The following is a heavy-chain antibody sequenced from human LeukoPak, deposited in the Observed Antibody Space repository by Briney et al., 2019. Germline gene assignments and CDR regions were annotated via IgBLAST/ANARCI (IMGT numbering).Heavy chain of an antibody. V-gene: IGHV3-23*01. CDR2: ISGSGGST. D-gene: IGHD3-10*01. Sequence: GGSLRLSCAASGSTFSSYAMTWVRQAPGKGLEWVSAISGSGGSTYYADSVKGRFTISRDNSKNTLYLQMSSLRAEDTAVYYCAKQAGGSGSYYYYWGQGTLVTVSS. J-gene: IGHJ4*02. CDR3: AKQAGGSGSYYYY. CDR1: GSTFSSYA.